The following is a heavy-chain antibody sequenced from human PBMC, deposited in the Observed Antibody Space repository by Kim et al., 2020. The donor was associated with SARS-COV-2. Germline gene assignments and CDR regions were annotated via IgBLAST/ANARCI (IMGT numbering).Heavy chain of an antibody. V-gene: IGHV3-21*01. J-gene: IGHJ4*02. Sequence: GGSLRLSCAASGFTFSSYSMNWVRQAPGKGLEWVSSISSSSSYIYYADSVKGRFTISRDNAKNSLYLQMNSLRAEDTAVYYCARDSPRVWSKRFDYWGQGTLVTVSS. CDR1: GFTFSSYS. CDR3: ARDSPRVWSKRFDY. D-gene: IGHD3-10*01. CDR2: ISSSSSYI.